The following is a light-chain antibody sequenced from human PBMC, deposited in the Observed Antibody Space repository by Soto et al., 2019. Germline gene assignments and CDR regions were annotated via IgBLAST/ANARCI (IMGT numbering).Light chain of an antibody. Sequence: QSALTQPASVSGSPGQSITISCTGPSSDLAIYNYVSWYQQQPGKAPKLMIYQATNRPSGGSNRFSGSRSGNTASLTTSGLQAEDEADYYCCSYTDSSNYVFGTGTKVTGL. CDR2: QAT. CDR3: CSYTDSSNYV. J-gene: IGLJ1*01. CDR1: SSDLAIYNY. V-gene: IGLV2-14*01.